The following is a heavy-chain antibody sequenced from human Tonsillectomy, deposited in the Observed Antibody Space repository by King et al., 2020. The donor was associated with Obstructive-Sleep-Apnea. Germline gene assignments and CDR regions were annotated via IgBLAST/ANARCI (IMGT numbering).Heavy chain of an antibody. CDR2: IYPGDSET. J-gene: IGHJ5*02. V-gene: IGHV5-51*01. CDR3: ARGYRSDWSYNWFDP. D-gene: IGHD6-19*01. CDR1: GDSFTNYW. Sequence: QLVQSGAEVKKPGESLKISCKGFGDSFTNYWIGWVRQMPGKGLEWIGIIYPGDSETRYSPSFQGQVTISADKSISTAYLQCSSLKASDTAMYYCARGYRSDWSYNWFDPWGQGTLVTVSS.